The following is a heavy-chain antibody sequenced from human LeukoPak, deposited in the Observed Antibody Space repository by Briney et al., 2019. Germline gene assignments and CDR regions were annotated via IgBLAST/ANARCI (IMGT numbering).Heavy chain of an antibody. CDR3: ARGPPGLRYFDWMSGSGDAFDI. J-gene: IGHJ3*02. Sequence: GGGLRLSCAAPGFTFSCYEMNWVRQAPGKGVEWVSYISCSGSTIYYADSVKGRFTISRDNAKNSLYLQMNSLRAEDTAVYYCARGPPGLRYFDWMSGSGDAFDIWGQGTMVTVSS. CDR2: ISCSGSTI. V-gene: IGHV3-48*03. CDR1: GFTFSCYE. D-gene: IGHD3-9*01.